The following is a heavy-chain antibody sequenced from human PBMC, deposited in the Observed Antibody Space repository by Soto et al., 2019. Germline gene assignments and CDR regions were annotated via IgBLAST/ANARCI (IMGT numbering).Heavy chain of an antibody. J-gene: IGHJ4*02. D-gene: IGHD1-26*01. CDR3: ARGVGATSDFDY. Sequence: PSETLSLTCAVSVYSISRGYYWGWIRQPPGKGLEWIGSIYHSGSTYYNPSLKSRVTISVDTSKNQFSLKLSSVTAADTAVYYCARGVGATSDFDYWGQGTLVTVSS. CDR1: VYSISRGYY. V-gene: IGHV4-38-2*01. CDR2: IYHSGST.